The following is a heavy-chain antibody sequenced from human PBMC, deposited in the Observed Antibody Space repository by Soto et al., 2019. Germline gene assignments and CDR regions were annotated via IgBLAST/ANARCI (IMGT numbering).Heavy chain of an antibody. CDR3: ARGQGQYYDSSGYYDITPGPPDY. CDR2: IYYSGST. Sequence: PSETLSLTCTVSGGSISSGDYYWSWIRQPPGKGLEWIGYIYYSGSTYYNPSLKSRVTISVDTSKNQFSPKLSSVTAADTAVYYCARGQGQYYDSSGYYDITPGPPDYWGQGTLVTVSS. D-gene: IGHD3-22*01. CDR1: GGSISSGDYY. J-gene: IGHJ4*02. V-gene: IGHV4-30-4*01.